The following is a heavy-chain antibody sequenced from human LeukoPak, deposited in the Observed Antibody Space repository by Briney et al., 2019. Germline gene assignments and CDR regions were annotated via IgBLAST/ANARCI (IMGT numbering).Heavy chain of an antibody. J-gene: IGHJ4*02. Sequence: GGSLRLSCAASGLIFSSYAMSWVRQAPGKGLDWVSEISGSGGDTDYAGSVKGRFTISRDNSKNTLYLQMNSLRAEDTAVYYCARRGYRYRTFEYWGQGTLVTVSS. CDR3: ARRGYRYRTFEY. CDR1: GLIFSSYA. CDR2: ISGSGGDT. D-gene: IGHD5-18*01. V-gene: IGHV3-23*01.